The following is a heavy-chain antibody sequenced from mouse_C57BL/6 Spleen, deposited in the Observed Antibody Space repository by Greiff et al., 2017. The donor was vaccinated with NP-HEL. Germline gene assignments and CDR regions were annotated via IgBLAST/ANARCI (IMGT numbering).Heavy chain of an antibody. J-gene: IGHJ2*01. CDR1: GYAFSSSW. V-gene: IGHV1-82*01. CDR2: IYPGDGDT. Sequence: QVQLQQSGPELVKPGASVKISCKASGYAFSSSWMNWVKQRPGKGLEWIGRIYPGDGDTNYNGKFKGKATLTADKSSSTAYMQLSSLTSEDSAVYFCARGHYYGSSLPFDYWGQGTTLTVSS. CDR3: ARGHYYGSSLPFDY. D-gene: IGHD1-1*01.